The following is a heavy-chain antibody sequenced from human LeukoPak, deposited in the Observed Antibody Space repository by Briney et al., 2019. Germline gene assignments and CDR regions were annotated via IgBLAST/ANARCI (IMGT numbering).Heavy chain of an antibody. V-gene: IGHV1-18*01. CDR1: GYTFTSYG. CDR3: ARDLKRITMIVVAPGY. Sequence: ASVKVSCKASGYTFTSYGISWVRQAPGQGLEWMGWISAYNGNTNYAQKLQGRVTMTTDTSASTAYMELRSLRSDDTAVYYCARDLKRITMIVVAPGYWGQGTLVTVSS. CDR2: ISAYNGNT. D-gene: IGHD3-22*01. J-gene: IGHJ4*02.